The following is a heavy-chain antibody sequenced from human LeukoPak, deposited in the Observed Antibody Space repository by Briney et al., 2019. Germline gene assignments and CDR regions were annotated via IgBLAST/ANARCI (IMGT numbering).Heavy chain of an antibody. CDR3: ALDQSGSLDY. Sequence: PGGSLRLSCAASGFTFSNTWMAWVRQAPGKGLEWVANINQDGSTKHYVDSVKGRFTISRDNAKNSLYLQMNSLRAEDTAVYYCALDQSGSLDYWGQGTLVTVSS. J-gene: IGHJ4*02. D-gene: IGHD1-26*01. CDR1: GFTFSNTW. V-gene: IGHV3-7*01. CDR2: INQDGSTK.